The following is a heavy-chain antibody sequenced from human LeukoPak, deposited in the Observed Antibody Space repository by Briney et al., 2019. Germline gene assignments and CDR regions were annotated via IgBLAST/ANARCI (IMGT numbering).Heavy chain of an antibody. CDR2: ICGSGGST. Sequence: PRGSLRLSCAASGFTLSSYAMSWVRQAPGKGLEWVSAICGSGGSTYYADSVKGRFTISRDNSKNTLYLQMNSLTAEDPAIYYCAKAHWGFPPYWGQGTLVTVSS. D-gene: IGHD7-27*01. CDR3: AKAHWGFPPY. J-gene: IGHJ4*02. V-gene: IGHV3-23*01. CDR1: GFTLSSYA.